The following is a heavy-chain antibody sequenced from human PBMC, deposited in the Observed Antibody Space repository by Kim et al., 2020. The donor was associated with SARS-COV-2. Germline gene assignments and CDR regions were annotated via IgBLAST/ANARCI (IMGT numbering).Heavy chain of an antibody. CDR1: VVTFSNYA. CDR3: TKRQKGIVIPGNGDQY. CDR2: ISGSGGNT. V-gene: IGHV3-23*01. D-gene: IGHD3-16*02. J-gene: IGHJ4*02. Sequence: GGSLRLSCAASVVTFSNYAMNWVRQAPGKGLEWVATISGSGGNTNYADSVKGRFTISRDNSKNTLYLQMNSLRVEDTAVYYCTKRQKGIVIPGNGDQYCGQGNLVTVSS.